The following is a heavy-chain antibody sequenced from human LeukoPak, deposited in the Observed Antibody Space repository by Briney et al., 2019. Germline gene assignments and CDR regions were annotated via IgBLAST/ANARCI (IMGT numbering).Heavy chain of an antibody. CDR2: ISYDGSNK. V-gene: IGHV3-30*18. D-gene: IGHD6-13*01. Sequence: GGSLRLSCAASGFTFSSYGMHWVRQAPGKGLEWVAVISYDGSNKYYADSVKGRFTISRDNSKNTLYLQMNSLRAEDTAVYYCANLLLYSSSWYVHYYGMDVWGQGTTVTVSS. CDR1: GFTFSSYG. CDR3: ANLLLYSSSWYVHYYGMDV. J-gene: IGHJ6*02.